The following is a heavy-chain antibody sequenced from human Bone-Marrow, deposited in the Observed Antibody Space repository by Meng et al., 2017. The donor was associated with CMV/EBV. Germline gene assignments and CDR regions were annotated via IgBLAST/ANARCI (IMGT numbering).Heavy chain of an antibody. CDR1: GYTFTGYY. D-gene: IGHD2-2*01. V-gene: IGHV1-2*02. CDR3: ARAHCSSTSCLIDY. CDR2: INPNSGGT. J-gene: IGHJ4*02. Sequence: QVGLVQSGAEVKKPGASVKVSCKASGYTFTGYYMHWVRQAPGQGLEWMGWINPNSGGTNYAQKFQGRVTMTRDTSISTAYMKLSRLRSDDTAVYYCARAHCSSTSCLIDYWGQGTLVTVSS.